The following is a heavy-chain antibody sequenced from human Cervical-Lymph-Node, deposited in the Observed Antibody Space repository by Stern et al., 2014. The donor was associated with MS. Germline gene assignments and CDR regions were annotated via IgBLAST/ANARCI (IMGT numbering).Heavy chain of an antibody. J-gene: IGHJ6*02. CDR2: MNPHSGNT. D-gene: IGHD3-10*01. CDR3: ARGKFLFPFYGLDI. CDR1: GYTFTNYD. Sequence: QLVQSGAEVKKPWASVKVSCKASGYTFTNYDINWVRQAPGQGLEWMGWMNPHSGNTSYAQKFQDRVTMTRNTSIRTAYMELRILGSEDSAVYYCARGKFLFPFYGLDIWGQGTTVTVSS. V-gene: IGHV1-8*01.